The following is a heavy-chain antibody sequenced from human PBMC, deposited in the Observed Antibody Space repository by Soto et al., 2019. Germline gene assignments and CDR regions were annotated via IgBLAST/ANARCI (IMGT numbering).Heavy chain of an antibody. CDR3: ARDGSGGSCYYGMGV. J-gene: IGHJ6*01. Sequence: GGVLRVSYPASDSHIKGHAINSDSQNPQTRLEWLSSISSSGYIFSTDSVRGRFTISRDNAKNAVYLQINSLRAEDTAVYFCARDGSGGSCYYGMGVWGQGTRVAVSS. V-gene: IGHV3-21*01. D-gene: IGHD2-15*01. CDR1: DSHIKGHA. CDR2: ISSSGYI.